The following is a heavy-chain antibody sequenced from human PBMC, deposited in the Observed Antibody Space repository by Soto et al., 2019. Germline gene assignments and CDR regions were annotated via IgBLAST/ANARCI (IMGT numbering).Heavy chain of an antibody. CDR1: GGTFNSYA. D-gene: IGHD4-4*01. CDR2: IIPLFGAP. CDR3: ARARSNYAYNYALDV. V-gene: IGHV1-69*06. J-gene: IGHJ6*02. Sequence: QVQLVQSGAEVKKPGSAVNVSCKASGGTFNSYAVSWVRQAPGQGLEWMGGIIPLFGAPRYAQKFQGRVTITADKATSTVYMEVNSLRSEDTAVSYCARARSNYAYNYALDVWGQGTTVIVSS.